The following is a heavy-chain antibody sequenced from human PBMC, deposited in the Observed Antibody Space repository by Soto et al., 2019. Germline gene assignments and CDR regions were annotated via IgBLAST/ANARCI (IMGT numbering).Heavy chain of an antibody. D-gene: IGHD1-26*01. CDR1: GFTFGGYA. CDR2: ISGSGGSA. CDR3: SKDQDEWEVLVSFHN. Sequence: EVQLLESGGGLVQPGGSLRLSCAASGFTFGGYAMNWVRQAPGQGLEWVSGISGSGGSAYYADYVKGRFTISRDNSKNTLYLKKNSLRAEDTAVYYCSKDQDEWEVLVSFHNWGQGTLVTVSS. J-gene: IGHJ4*02. V-gene: IGHV3-23*01.